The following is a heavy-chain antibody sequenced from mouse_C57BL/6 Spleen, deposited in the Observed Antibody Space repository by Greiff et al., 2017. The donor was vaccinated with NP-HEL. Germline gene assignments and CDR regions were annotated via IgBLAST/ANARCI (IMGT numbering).Heavy chain of an antibody. CDR3: ARGVVDRYFDY. Sequence: EVQGVESGGGLVKPGGSLKLSCAASGFTFSSYAMSWVRQTPEKRLEWVATISDGGSYTYYPDNVKGRFTISRDNAKNNLYLQMSHLKSEDTAMYYCARGVVDRYFDYWGQGTTLTVSS. CDR2: ISDGGSYT. V-gene: IGHV5-4*01. D-gene: IGHD1-1*01. J-gene: IGHJ2*01. CDR1: GFTFSSYA.